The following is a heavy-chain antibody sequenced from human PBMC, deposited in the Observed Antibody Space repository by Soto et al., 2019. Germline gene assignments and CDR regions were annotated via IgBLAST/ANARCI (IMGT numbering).Heavy chain of an antibody. CDR1: GGSISSSNW. Sequence: LSLTCAVSGGSISSSNWWSWVRQPPGKGLEWIGEIYHSGSTNYNPSLKSRVTISVDKSKNQFSLKLSSVTAADTAVYYCTRNGGYSYAYGGPWGQRTLVTVSS. D-gene: IGHD5-18*01. V-gene: IGHV4-4*02. J-gene: IGHJ5*02. CDR2: IYHSGST. CDR3: TRNGGYSYAYGGP.